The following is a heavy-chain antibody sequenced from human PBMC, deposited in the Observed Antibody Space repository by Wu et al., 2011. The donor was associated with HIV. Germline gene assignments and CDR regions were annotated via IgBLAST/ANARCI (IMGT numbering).Heavy chain of an antibody. CDR2: IIPIFGTA. J-gene: IGHJ6*02. CDR3: ARNDYGDYGSLYYGMDV. V-gene: IGHV1-69*05. CDR1: GGTFSSYA. Sequence: QVQLVQSGAEVKKPGSSVKVSCKASGGTFSSYAISWVRQAPGQGLEWMGGIIPIFGTANYAQKFQGRVTITTDESTSTAYMELSSLRSEDTAVYYCARNDYGDYGSLYYGMDVWGQGTTVTVSS. D-gene: IGHD4-17*01.